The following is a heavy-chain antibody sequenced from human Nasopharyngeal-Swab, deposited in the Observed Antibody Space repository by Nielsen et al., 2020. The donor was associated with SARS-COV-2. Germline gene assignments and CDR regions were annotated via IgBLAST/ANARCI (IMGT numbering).Heavy chain of an antibody. V-gene: IGHV1-8*03. CDR1: GYTFTSYD. D-gene: IGHD3-22*01. J-gene: IGHJ3*02. CDR2: MNPNSGNT. CDR3: ARHYYDSSPDAFDI. Sequence: ASVKVSCKASGYTFTSYDINWVRQATGQGLEWMGWMNPNSGNTGYAQKFQGRVTITRNTSISTAYMELSSLRSEDTAVYYCARHYYDSSPDAFDIWGQGTMVTVSS.